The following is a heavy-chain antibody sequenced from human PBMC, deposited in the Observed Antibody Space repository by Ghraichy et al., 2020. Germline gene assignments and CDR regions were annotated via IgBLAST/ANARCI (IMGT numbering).Heavy chain of an antibody. V-gene: IGHV1-18*01. CDR1: GYTFRSYG. CDR2: IGVYNGKA. CDR3: ARDRDAGYYYDTSGHAS. Sequence: ASVKVSCKASGYTFRSYGISWVRRAPGQGLEWLGWIGVYNGKANYAERLQGRLTLTTDTSMDTAYMELRSLTSDDTAIYYCARDRDAGYYYDTSGHASWGKGTLVTVSS. J-gene: IGHJ4*02. D-gene: IGHD3-22*01.